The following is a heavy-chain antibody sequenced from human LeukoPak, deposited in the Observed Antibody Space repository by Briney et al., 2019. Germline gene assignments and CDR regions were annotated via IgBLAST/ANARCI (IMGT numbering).Heavy chain of an antibody. CDR3: ARHIISSGPYYYYMDV. CDR2: IYYSGST. V-gene: IGHV4-39*01. Sequence: SETLSLTCTVSGGSISSSSYYWGWIRQPPGKGLEWIGSIYYSGSTYYNPSLKSRVTISVDTSKNQFSLKLSSVTAADTAVYYCARHIISSGPYYYYMDVWGKGTTVTISS. CDR1: GGSISSSSYY. J-gene: IGHJ6*03. D-gene: IGHD3-22*01.